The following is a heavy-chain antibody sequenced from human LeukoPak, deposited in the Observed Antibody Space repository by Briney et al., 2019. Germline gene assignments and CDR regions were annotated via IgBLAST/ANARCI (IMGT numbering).Heavy chain of an antibody. V-gene: IGHV3-7*01. J-gene: IGHJ4*02. Sequence: GSLRLSRAASGFSFNSYWMTWVRQAPGRGLEWVANIDPAGTDTYYVDPVKGRFIISRDNAKNLVYLQMNTLRAEDTAVYSCGRFGYVAGIDLWGQGTLVTVSS. CDR2: IDPAGTDT. CDR1: GFSFNSYW. D-gene: IGHD6-19*01. CDR3: GRFGYVAGIDL.